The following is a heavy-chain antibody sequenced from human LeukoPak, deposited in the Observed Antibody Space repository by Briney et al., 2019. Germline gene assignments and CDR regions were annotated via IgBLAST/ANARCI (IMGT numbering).Heavy chain of an antibody. J-gene: IGHJ4*02. CDR1: GYTFTSNH. CDR3: VRVGHQGNSGYFD. CDR2: INPKSGDR. D-gene: IGHD3-22*01. V-gene: IGHV1-8*03. Sequence: GASVKVSCKASGYTFTSNHINWVRQAAGQGLEWMGWINPKSGDRGYAQNFPGRATITSDTSISTVYMEVSSLRSEDTAVYYCVRVGHQGNSGYFDWGQGTQVTVSS.